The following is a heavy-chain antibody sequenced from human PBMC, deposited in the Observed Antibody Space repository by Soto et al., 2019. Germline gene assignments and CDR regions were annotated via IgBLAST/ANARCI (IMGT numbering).Heavy chain of an antibody. V-gene: IGHV1-3*01. J-gene: IGHJ4*02. CDR2: INPANGNT. D-gene: IGHD3-16*02. Sequence: ASVKVSFKATGYTFTAYAMHWVRQAPGQRLEWMGWINPANGNTKYSQKFQGRLTITSDTSANTVYMELNSLTSEDTAMYYCTRSAISPYGGLIGPFDYWGQGNLVTVSS. CDR1: GYTFTAYA. CDR3: TRSAISPYGGLIGPFDY.